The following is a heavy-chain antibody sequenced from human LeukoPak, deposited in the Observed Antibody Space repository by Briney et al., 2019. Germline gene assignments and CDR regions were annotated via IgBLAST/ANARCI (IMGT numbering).Heavy chain of an antibody. J-gene: IGHJ4*02. D-gene: IGHD2-2*01. CDR3: ARGDIVVVPAATDY. CDR1: GFTFSSYS. CDR2: ISSTSSYI. V-gene: IGHV3-21*01. Sequence: GRSLRLSCESSGFTFSSYSMNWVRPAPGKGLEWVSSISSTSSYIYYADSVKGRFAVSRDNAKNSLYLQMNSLRAEDTAVYYCARGDIVVVPAATDYWGQGVLVTVSS.